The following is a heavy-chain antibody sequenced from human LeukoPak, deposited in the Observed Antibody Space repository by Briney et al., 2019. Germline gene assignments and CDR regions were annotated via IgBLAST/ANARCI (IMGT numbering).Heavy chain of an antibody. CDR1: EFTFATYA. CDR2: ITGSDIT. V-gene: IGHV3-23*01. Sequence: GGSLSLSCAASEFTFATYAMTWVRQGPGKGLEWVSLITGSDITDYADSVRGRFSISRDRSKNTLFLQMNSLRAEDTAVYYCAKVLLQLWAFDSWGQGTLVTVSS. D-gene: IGHD3-10*01. CDR3: AKVLLQLWAFDS. J-gene: IGHJ4*02.